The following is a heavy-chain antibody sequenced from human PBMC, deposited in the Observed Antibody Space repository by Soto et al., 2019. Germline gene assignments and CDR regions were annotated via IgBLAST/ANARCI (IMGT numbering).Heavy chain of an antibody. CDR3: ASSDFWSGYAYYYYYGMDV. CDR1: GYSFTSYW. CDR2: IDPSDSYT. Sequence: GESLKISCKGSGYSFTSYWISWVRQMPGKGLEWMGRIDPSDSYTNYSPSFQGRVTISADKSISTAYLQWSSLKASDTAMYYCASSDFWSGYAYYYYYGMDVWGQGTTVTVSS. V-gene: IGHV5-10-1*01. J-gene: IGHJ6*02. D-gene: IGHD3-3*01.